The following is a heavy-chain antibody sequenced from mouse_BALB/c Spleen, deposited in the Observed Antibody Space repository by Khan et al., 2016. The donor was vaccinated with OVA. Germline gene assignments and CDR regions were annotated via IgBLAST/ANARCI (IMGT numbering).Heavy chain of an antibody. D-gene: IGHD1-2*01. V-gene: IGHV3-1*02. Sequence: VQLKESGPGLVKPSQSLSLTCTVTGYSITSGYGWNWIRQFPGNKLEWMGYIRYSGSTNYNPSLKSRISITRDTSKNQFFLQLNSVTTEDTATSYCARTARIRYWGQGTTLTVSS. CDR1: GYSITSGYG. CDR3: ARTARIRY. J-gene: IGHJ2*01. CDR2: IRYSGST.